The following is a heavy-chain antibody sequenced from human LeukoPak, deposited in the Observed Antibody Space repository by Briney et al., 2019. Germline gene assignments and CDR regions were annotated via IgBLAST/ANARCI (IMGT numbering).Heavy chain of an antibody. CDR3: ARVRGGYYSDF. D-gene: IGHD3-22*01. CDR2: INSDGTTT. V-gene: IGHV3-74*01. CDR1: GFIFSNYW. Sequence: GGSLRLSXAASGFIFSNYWVYWVRQAPGKGLVWVSRINSDGTTTTYADSVKGRFTISRDNAKNTLYLQMSSLTAEDTAVYYCARVRGGYYSDFWGQRTLVTVSS. J-gene: IGHJ4*02.